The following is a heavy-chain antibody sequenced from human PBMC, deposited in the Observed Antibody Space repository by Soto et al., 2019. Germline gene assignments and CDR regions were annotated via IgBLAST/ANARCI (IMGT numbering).Heavy chain of an antibody. D-gene: IGHD3-3*01. Sequence: QVQLVQSGAEVKKPGASVKVSCKASGYTFTGYYMHWVRQAPGQGLEWMGWINPNSGGTNYAQKFQGRVTMSRDTSISTAYMELSRLRSDDTAVYYCASPRRYYDFWSGGDAFDIWGQGTMVTVSS. CDR2: INPNSGGT. CDR1: GYTFTGYY. CDR3: ASPRRYYDFWSGGDAFDI. V-gene: IGHV1-2*02. J-gene: IGHJ3*02.